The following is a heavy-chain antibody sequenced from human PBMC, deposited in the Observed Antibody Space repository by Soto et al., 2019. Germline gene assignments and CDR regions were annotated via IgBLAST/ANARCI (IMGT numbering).Heavy chain of an antibody. CDR3: ARGLVARYYYYYGMDV. Sequence: VQLVESGGGLVQPGGSLRLSCAASGFTFSSYWMHWVRQAPGKGLVWVSRINSDGSSTSYADSVKGRFTISRDNAKNTLYLQMNSLRAEDTAVYYCARGLVARYYYYYGMDVWGQGTTVTVSS. J-gene: IGHJ6*02. D-gene: IGHD2-15*01. V-gene: IGHV3-74*01. CDR2: INSDGSST. CDR1: GFTFSSYW.